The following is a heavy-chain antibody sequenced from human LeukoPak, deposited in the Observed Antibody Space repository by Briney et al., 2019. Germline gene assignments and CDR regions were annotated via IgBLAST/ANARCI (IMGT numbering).Heavy chain of an antibody. CDR1: GGSVSSGSYY. CDR2: IYYSGST. CDR3: ARNPSTINYYGSGSYDY. Sequence: SETLSLTCTVSGGSVSSGSYYWSWIRQPPGKGLEWIGYIYYSGSTNYNPSLKSRVTISVDTSKNQFSLKLSSVTAADTPVYYCARNPSTINYYGSGSYDYWGQGTLVTVSS. D-gene: IGHD3-10*01. V-gene: IGHV4-61*01. J-gene: IGHJ4*02.